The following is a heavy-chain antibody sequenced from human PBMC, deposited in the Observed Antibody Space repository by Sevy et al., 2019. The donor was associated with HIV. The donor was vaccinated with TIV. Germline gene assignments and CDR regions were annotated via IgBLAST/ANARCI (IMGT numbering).Heavy chain of an antibody. Sequence: VTVKVSCKVSGYTLTELSIHWVRQAPGKGLERLVTFDPEDGKTIYAQNFQGRVTMTEDTSTDITYMELSSLRSEDTAMYYCASARDYYDSSGYYFDYWGQGTLVTVSS. CDR2: FDPEDGKT. CDR3: ASARDYYDSSGYYFDY. D-gene: IGHD3-22*01. V-gene: IGHV1-24*01. CDR1: GYTLTELS. J-gene: IGHJ4*02.